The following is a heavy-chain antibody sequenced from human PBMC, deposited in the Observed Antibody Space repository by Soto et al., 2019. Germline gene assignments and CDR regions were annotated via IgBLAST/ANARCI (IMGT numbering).Heavy chain of an antibody. D-gene: IGHD3-16*02. V-gene: IGHV3-21*01. CDR1: GFTFSSYS. J-gene: IGHJ4*02. CDR2: ISSSSSYI. CDR3: ARDLYRSLLSDY. Sequence: GGSLRLSCAASGFTFSSYSMSWVRQAPGKGLEWVSSISSSSSYIYYADSVKGRFTISRDNAKNSLYLQMNSLRAEDTAVYYCARDLYRSLLSDYWGQGTLVTVSS.